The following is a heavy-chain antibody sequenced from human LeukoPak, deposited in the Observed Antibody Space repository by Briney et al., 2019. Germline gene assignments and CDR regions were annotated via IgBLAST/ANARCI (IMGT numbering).Heavy chain of an antibody. CDR3: ARLLDNDSSGDPDTFDM. CDR2: VSYAGRT. CDR1: GGGSINGHY. Sequence: SETLSLTCTVSGGGSINGHYWSWIRQPPGKGLEWIGFVSYAGRTKYNPSLQSRVTISVATSENNFSLKLTSVTSADTAVYYCARLLDNDSSGDPDTFDMWGQGTVVIVSS. V-gene: IGHV4-59*11. D-gene: IGHD3-22*01. J-gene: IGHJ3*02.